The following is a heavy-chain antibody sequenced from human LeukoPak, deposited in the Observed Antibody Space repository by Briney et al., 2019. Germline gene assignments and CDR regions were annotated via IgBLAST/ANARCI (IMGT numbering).Heavy chain of an antibody. CDR2: ITSSGDNT. CDR1: GFTFSSYS. CDR3: AKEVIRYWYFDP. V-gene: IGHV3-23*01. J-gene: IGHJ2*01. Sequence: GSLRLSCAASGFTFSSYSMNWVRQAPGKGLEWVSVITSSGDNTYYADSVKGRFTISRDNSKNTLYLQMNSLRAEDTAVYYCAKEVIRYWYFDPWGRGTLVTVSS. D-gene: IGHD2-21*01.